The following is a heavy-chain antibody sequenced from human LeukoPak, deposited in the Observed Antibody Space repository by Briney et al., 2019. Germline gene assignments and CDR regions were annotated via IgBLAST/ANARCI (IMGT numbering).Heavy chain of an antibody. J-gene: IGHJ4*02. CDR2: IYSGGNT. CDR3: ARGIGSTVFFDY. D-gene: IGHD4-17*01. Sequence: GGSLRLSCAASGFTFSDYYMNWIRQAPGKGLEWVSVIYSGGNTYYADSVKGRFTISRDNSKNTLYLQMNSLRAEDTAVYYCARGIGSTVFFDYWGQGTLVTVSS. V-gene: IGHV3-53*01. CDR1: GFTFSDYY.